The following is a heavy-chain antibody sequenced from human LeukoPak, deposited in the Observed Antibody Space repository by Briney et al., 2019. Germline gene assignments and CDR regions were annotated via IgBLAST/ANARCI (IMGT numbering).Heavy chain of an antibody. J-gene: IGHJ4*02. Sequence: GGSLRLSCAASGFTFSNYWMTWVRQAPGEGLEWVANINQDGSVIYYVDSLKGRFTISRDNAKKSVHLQMNSLRAEDTAAYYCARIGYSSSSLDYWGQGTLVTVSS. CDR1: GFTFSNYW. CDR3: ARIGYSSSSLDY. D-gene: IGHD6-13*01. V-gene: IGHV3-7*01. CDR2: INQDGSVI.